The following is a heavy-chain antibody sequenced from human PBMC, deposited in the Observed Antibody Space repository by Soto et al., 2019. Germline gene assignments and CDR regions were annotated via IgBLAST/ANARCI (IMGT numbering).Heavy chain of an antibody. Sequence: QVHLVQSGAEVKRPGSSVKVSCRASGYTFNTYYIHWVRQAPGQGLEWIGWINPVSGGTEYEEKIQDRVTMTRDTSISTAYLELTSLTSDDTALYYCARDGQYGDYGYFFDSWGKGTLVTVSS. D-gene: IGHD4-17*01. CDR1: GYTFNTYY. CDR3: ARDGQYGDYGYFFDS. CDR2: INPVSGGT. J-gene: IGHJ4*02. V-gene: IGHV1-2*02.